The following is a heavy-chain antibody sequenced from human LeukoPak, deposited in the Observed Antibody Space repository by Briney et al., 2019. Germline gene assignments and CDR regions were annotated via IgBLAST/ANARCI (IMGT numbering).Heavy chain of an antibody. J-gene: IGHJ4*02. D-gene: IGHD5-24*01. V-gene: IGHV3-48*02. Sequence: GGSLRLSCTASGFTFSTYSMNWVRQAPGKGLEWVPYISSSSTIYYADSVKGRFTISRDNAKNSPYLQMNSLRDEDTAVYYCARASFQRWLQLGGDWGQGALVTVSS. CDR3: ARASFQRWLQLGGD. CDR1: GFTFSTYS. CDR2: ISSSSTI.